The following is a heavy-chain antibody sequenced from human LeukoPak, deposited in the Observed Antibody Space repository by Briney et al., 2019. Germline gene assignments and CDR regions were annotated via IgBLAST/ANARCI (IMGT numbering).Heavy chain of an antibody. V-gene: IGHV3-66*01. CDR2: IYSGSTT. CDR1: GFTFSSYW. D-gene: IGHD3-22*01. Sequence: AGGSLRLSCAASGFTFSSYWMSWVRQAPGKGLECVAVIYSGSTTFYADSVKGRFTISRDNSQNTLYLQMNSLRAEDTAVYYCTRDQDYDTSGYYGLDAFDIWGQGTMVTVSS. J-gene: IGHJ3*02. CDR3: TRDQDYDTSGYYGLDAFDI.